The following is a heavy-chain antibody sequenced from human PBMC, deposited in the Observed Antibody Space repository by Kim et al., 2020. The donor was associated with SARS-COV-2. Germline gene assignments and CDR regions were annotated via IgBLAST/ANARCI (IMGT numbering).Heavy chain of an antibody. CDR2: IIPIFGTA. D-gene: IGHD3-10*01. CDR1: GGTFSSYA. CDR3: ASSPPSMVRGDLQTGYYYGMDV. V-gene: IGHV1-69*13. J-gene: IGHJ6*02. Sequence: SVKVSCKASGGTFSSYAISWVRQAPGQGLEWMGGIIPIFGTANYAQKFQGRVTITADESTSTAYMELSSLRSEDTAVYYCASSPPSMVRGDLQTGYYYGMDVWGQGTTVTVSS.